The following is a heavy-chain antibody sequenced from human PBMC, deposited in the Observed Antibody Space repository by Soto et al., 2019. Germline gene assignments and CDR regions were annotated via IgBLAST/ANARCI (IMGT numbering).Heavy chain of an antibody. CDR1: GGSFSGYY. CDR2: INDPGSI. CDR3: ARESHDILTGPPWVWYFDL. Sequence: QVQLQQWGAGPLRPLETLSLTCGVSGGSFSGYYWAWIRQSPGKGLEWLGEINDPGSINYNPSLKSRVSISVDTSKNHYSLNLRSVTAADTAVYYCARESHDILTGPPWVWYFDLWGRGTLVTVSS. V-gene: IGHV4-34*01. D-gene: IGHD3-9*01. J-gene: IGHJ2*01.